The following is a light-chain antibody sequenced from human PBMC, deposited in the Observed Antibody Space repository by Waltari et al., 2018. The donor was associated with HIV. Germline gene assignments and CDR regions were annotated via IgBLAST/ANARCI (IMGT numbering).Light chain of an antibody. CDR2: GNN. CDR3: QSYDTSLSARV. V-gene: IGLV1-40*01. Sequence: QSVLTQPPSVSGAHGQSVTISCTGSSSNIGAGYDVHWYQHCPRRAPTLLLYGNNNRPSGVPDRFSASKFGASVYLAITGLQPDDEADYYCQSYDTSLSARVFGGGTKLTVL. CDR1: SSNIGAGYD. J-gene: IGLJ3*02.